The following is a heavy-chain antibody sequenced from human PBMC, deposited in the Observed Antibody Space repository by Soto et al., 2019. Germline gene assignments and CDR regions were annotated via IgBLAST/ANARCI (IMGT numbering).Heavy chain of an antibody. CDR2: IIPIFGTA. CDR1: GDTFSSYA. CDR3: ARGAYCSGGSCYVVARY. D-gene: IGHD2-15*01. V-gene: IGHV1-69*06. J-gene: IGHJ4*02. Sequence: QVPLVQSGAEVKKPGSSVKVSCKASGDTFSSYAISWVRQAPGQGLEWMGGIIPIFGTANYAQKFQGRVTITADKSTSTAYMELSSLRSEDKAVYYCARGAYCSGGSCYVVARYWGQVTLVTVSS.